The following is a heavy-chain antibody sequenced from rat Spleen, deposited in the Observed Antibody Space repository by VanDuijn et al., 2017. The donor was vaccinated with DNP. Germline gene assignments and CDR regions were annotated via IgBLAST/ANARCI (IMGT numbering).Heavy chain of an antibody. CDR1: GFTFSNYG. CDR2: ISYDGDTT. J-gene: IGHJ3*01. CDR3: ARSRLPGYYPFAC. Sequence: EVLLVESGGGLVQPGRSLKLSCAASGFTFSNYGMHWIRQAPTKGLEWVASISYDGDTTYYRDSVKGRFTISRDNAKNTLYLQMDSLRSEDTATYYCARSRLPGYYPFACWGQGTLVTVSS. D-gene: IGHD1-4*01. V-gene: IGHV5-19*01.